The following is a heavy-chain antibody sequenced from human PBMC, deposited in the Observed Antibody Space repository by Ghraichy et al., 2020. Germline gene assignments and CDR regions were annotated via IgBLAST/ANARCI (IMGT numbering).Heavy chain of an antibody. CDR3: ARTTYYDFWSGYQYNWFDP. CDR1: GGTFSSYA. CDR2: IIPIFGTA. D-gene: IGHD3-3*01. J-gene: IGHJ5*02. V-gene: IGHV1-69*13. Sequence: SVKVSCKASGGTFSSYAISWVRQAPGQGLEWMGGIIPIFGTANYAQKFQGRVTITADESTSTAYMELSSLRSEDTSVYYCARTTYYDFWSGYQYNWFDPWGQGTLVTVSS.